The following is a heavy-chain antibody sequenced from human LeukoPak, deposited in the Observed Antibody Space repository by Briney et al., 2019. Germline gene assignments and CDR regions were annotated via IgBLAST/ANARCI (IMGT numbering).Heavy chain of an antibody. CDR1: GFTFSDYY. Sequence: PGGSLRLSCAASGFTFSDYYMSWIRQAPGKGLEWVSVINGGSGNSYYADSVKGRFTVSRDSSKNTLYLQMNSLRDEDTAVYYCAKGQGYNYGDSIDYWGQGTLVTVSS. CDR2: INGGSGNS. D-gene: IGHD5-18*01. CDR3: AKGQGYNYGDSIDY. V-gene: IGHV3-23*01. J-gene: IGHJ4*02.